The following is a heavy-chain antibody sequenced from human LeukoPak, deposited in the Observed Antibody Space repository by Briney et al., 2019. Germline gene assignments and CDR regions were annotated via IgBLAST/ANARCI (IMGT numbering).Heavy chain of an antibody. CDR1: GFSFSSYG. CDR3: ANYDSSGPLAFDI. V-gene: IGHV3-30*18. Sequence: GSLRLSCAASGFSFSSYGMHWVRQAPGKGLEWVAVISYDGSNKYYADSVKGRITISRDNSKNTLYLQMNSLRAEDTAVYYCANYDSSGPLAFDIWGQGTMVTVSS. CDR2: ISYDGSNK. J-gene: IGHJ3*02. D-gene: IGHD3-22*01.